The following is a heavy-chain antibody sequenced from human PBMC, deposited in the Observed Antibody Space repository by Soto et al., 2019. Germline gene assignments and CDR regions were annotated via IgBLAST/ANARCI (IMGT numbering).Heavy chain of an antibody. J-gene: IGHJ3*02. Sequence: ASVKVSCKVSGYTLTELSMHWVRQAPGKGLEWMGGFDPEDGETIYAQKNQGRVTMTEDTSTDTAYMELSSLRSEDTAVYYSVGGLLLGAFDTGGQGTMVTVSS. D-gene: IGHD2-15*01. CDR2: FDPEDGET. CDR3: VGGLLLGAFDT. CDR1: GYTLTELS. V-gene: IGHV1-24*01.